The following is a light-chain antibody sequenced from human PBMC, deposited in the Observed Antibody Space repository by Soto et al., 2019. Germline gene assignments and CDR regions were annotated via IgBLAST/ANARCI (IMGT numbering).Light chain of an antibody. Sequence: DIQMTQSPSTLYASVGDRVTITCRASQSISNWLAWYQQRPGKAPKFLIYDASSLESGVPSRFMGSGSGTEFTLTISSLQPDDFATYFCQQYDSYPLTFGGGTKVDIK. CDR2: DAS. V-gene: IGKV1-5*01. J-gene: IGKJ4*01. CDR3: QQYDSYPLT. CDR1: QSISNW.